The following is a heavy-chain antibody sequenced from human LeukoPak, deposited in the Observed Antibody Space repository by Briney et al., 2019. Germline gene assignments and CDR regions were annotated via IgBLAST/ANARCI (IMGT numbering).Heavy chain of an antibody. CDR3: ARQEGIAAARGYMDV. V-gene: IGHV4-59*08. Sequence: SETLSLTCTVSGGSLSSYYWSWVRQPPGKGLEWIGYFYYSGSNNYNPSFTSRVTISVDTSKNQFSLKLSSVTAADTAVYYCARQEGIAAARGYMDVWGKGTTVTVSS. CDR2: FYYSGSN. D-gene: IGHD6-13*01. J-gene: IGHJ6*03. CDR1: GGSLSSYY.